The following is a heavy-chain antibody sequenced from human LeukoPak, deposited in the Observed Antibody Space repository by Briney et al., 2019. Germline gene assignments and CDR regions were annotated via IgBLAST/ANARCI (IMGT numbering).Heavy chain of an antibody. V-gene: IGHV3-48*04. CDR1: GFVYSAFW. CDR3: ARWFLAAAERDRFVRHFDY. J-gene: IGHJ4*02. Sequence: GGSLRLSCAASGFVYSAFWMSWVRQAPGKGLEWVSYISSSGSTIYYADSVKGRFTISRDNAKNSLYLQMNSLRAEDTAVYYCARWFLAAAERDRFVRHFDYWGQGTLVTVSS. D-gene: IGHD6-13*01. CDR2: ISSSGSTI.